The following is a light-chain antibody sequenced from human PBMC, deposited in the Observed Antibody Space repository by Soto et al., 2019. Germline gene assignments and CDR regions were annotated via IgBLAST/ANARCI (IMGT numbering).Light chain of an antibody. V-gene: IGKV4-1*01. Sequence: DIVMTQSPDSLTVSLGERATINCKSSQSVLYSSNKKNYLAWYQHKPGQPPKLLLYWASTRESGVPDRFSGSGXGTDFTLTINSLQAEXVXVXXXHQHYNMPQTFGQGTKVEIK. CDR2: WAS. CDR3: HQHYNMPQT. CDR1: QSVLYSSNKKNY. J-gene: IGKJ1*01.